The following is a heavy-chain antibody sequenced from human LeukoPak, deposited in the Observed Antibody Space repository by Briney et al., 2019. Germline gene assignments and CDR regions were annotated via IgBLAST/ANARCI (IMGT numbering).Heavy chain of an antibody. CDR1: GFNVSSNY. J-gene: IGHJ3*02. Sequence: GGSLRLSCAASGFNVSSNYMSWVRQAPGKGREWVSVIYRGGRTYYPDCVKGRFTISRDNYQNTLYLQMNHLRAEDTAVYYCARDRGCGDCSPPANDAFHIWRQATMVTVSS. V-gene: IGHV3-66*01. D-gene: IGHD2-21*02. CDR2: IYRGGRT. CDR3: ARDRGCGDCSPPANDAFHI.